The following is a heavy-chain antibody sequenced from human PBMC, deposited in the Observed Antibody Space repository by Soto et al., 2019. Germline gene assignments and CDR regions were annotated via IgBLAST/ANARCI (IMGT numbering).Heavy chain of an antibody. CDR1: GDSITTNAYY. D-gene: IGHD6-6*01. CDR2: IYYGGIT. V-gene: IGHV4-31*03. J-gene: IGHJ4*02. Sequence: SETLSLTCTVSGDSITTNAYYWNWTRQHPGKGLEWIGNIYYGGITHYNPSLKSRVSMSVDTSKNQFSLKLDSVTAADTAVYYCARALGSSPHSWWGQGTLVTVSS. CDR3: ARALGSSPHSW.